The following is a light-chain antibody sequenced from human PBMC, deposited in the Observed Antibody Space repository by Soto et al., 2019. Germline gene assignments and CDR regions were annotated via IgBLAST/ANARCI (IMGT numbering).Light chain of an antibody. CDR2: AAS. Sequence: DTQLTQSPSSLSESWRDRLKITCRASQGISNYLAWYQQKPGKVPKLLIYAASTLQSGVPSRFSGSGSGTDFTLTISSLQPEGVATYYCQKYNSAPLTFGQGTRLEIK. CDR3: QKYNSAPLT. J-gene: IGKJ5*01. V-gene: IGKV1-27*01. CDR1: QGISNY.